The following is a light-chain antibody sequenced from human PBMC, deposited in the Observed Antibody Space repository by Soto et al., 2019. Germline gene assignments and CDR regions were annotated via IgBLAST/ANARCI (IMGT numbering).Light chain of an antibody. CDR3: QQYNSYA. CDR2: HAS. CDR1: QSISNW. J-gene: IGKJ1*01. V-gene: IGKV1-5*02. Sequence: ESQMSQSPSTLSGSVGDRVTIICRASQSISNWLAWYQQKPGTAPKVLIYHASNLQSGVPSRFSGSGSGTEFTLTISSLQPDDFATYYCQQYNSYAFGQGTKVDIK.